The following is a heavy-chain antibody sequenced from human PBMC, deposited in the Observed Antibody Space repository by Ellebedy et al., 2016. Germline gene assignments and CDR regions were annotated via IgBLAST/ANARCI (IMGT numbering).Heavy chain of an antibody. CDR3: ARGYCSGGRCYAYGMDV. V-gene: IGHV4-59*01. J-gene: IGHJ6*02. D-gene: IGHD2-15*01. Sequence: SETLSLXXTVSGGSISGYYWSWVRQPPGKGLEWISYVYYSGTPNYNPSLKSRVTISLDRSNNQFSLKLTSVTAADTAVYYCARGYCSGGRCYAYGMDVWGQGTTVTVSS. CDR2: VYYSGTP. CDR1: GGSISGYY.